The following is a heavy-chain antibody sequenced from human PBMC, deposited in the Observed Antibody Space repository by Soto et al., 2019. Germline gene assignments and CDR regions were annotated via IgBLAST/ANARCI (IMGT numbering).Heavy chain of an antibody. J-gene: IGHJ5*02. CDR3: TTEGAYSSSPWWFDP. Sequence: PGGSLRLSCAVSGFSVIDAWMSWVRQTPGKGLEWVGHITDKTDGGTTDYTAPVKGRFIISRDDSKNTLDLEMNNLNTEDKGVYYCTTEGAYSSSPWWFDPWGPGTLVTVSS. CDR2: ITDKTDGGTT. CDR1: GFSVIDAW. D-gene: IGHD6-6*01. V-gene: IGHV3-15*01.